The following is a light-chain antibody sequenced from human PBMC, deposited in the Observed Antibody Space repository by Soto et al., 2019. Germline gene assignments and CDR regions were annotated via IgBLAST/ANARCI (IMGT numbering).Light chain of an antibody. CDR2: GAS. CDR1: QGVGNY. J-gene: IGKJ3*01. Sequence: DIQMTQSPSSLSASVGDRVTITCRASQGVGNYLAWYQQKPGKVPNVLIYGASTLQSEVPSRFSGSGFGTVFTLTITSLQPEDVATYYCHKYDSAPFTFGPGTKVDIK. V-gene: IGKV1-27*01. CDR3: HKYDSAPFT.